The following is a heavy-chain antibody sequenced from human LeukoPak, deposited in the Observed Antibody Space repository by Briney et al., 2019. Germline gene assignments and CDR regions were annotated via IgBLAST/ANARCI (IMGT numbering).Heavy chain of an antibody. CDR1: GASISLYY. Sequence: KPSETLSLTCTVSGASISLYYWSWIRQPPGEGLEWIGRISSSGSTTYNPSLKSRVTMSVDTSKNQFSLDLSSVPAADTAAYYCAGDSRTEGPWYFDLWGRGTLVTVSS. J-gene: IGHJ2*01. D-gene: IGHD3/OR15-3a*01. CDR3: AGDSRTEGPWYFDL. V-gene: IGHV4-4*07. CDR2: ISSSGST.